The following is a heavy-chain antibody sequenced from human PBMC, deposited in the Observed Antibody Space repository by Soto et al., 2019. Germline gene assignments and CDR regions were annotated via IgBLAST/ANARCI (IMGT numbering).Heavy chain of an antibody. J-gene: IGHJ4*02. V-gene: IGHV3-11*05. CDR2: MRSSTSHT. D-gene: IGHD6-13*01. CDR1: GFTFSDYY. Sequence: QVQLVESGGGLVKPGGSLRLSCAVSGFTFSDYYMTWIRQAXXXXXXWVSYMRSSTSHTNYADSVKGRFTISRDNAKNXLFLXMNXLXAXXTAXYYCARGRGAAADYFDFWGQGTLVTVSS. CDR3: ARGRGAAADYFDF.